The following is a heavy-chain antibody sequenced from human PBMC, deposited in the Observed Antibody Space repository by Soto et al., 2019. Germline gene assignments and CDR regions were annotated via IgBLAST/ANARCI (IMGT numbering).Heavy chain of an antibody. CDR1: GGTFSRHA. D-gene: IGHD3-22*01. CDR2: IIPIFGTA. Sequence: QVQLVQSGAEVRKPGSSVKVSCKASGGTFSRHAISWVRQAPGQGLEWMGGIIPIFGTANHAQKFQGRGTIIADESTSTVYMELSSLRSEETALYYCARGWGYDSNDYYYAYWGQGTLVIVSS. V-gene: IGHV1-69*01. CDR3: ARGWGYDSNDYYYAY. J-gene: IGHJ4*02.